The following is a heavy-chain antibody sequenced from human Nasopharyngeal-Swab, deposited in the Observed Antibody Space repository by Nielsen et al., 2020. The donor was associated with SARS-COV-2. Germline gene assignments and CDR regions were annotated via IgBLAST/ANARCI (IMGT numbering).Heavy chain of an antibody. CDR2: VNQDGSRT. CDR1: GVTFSKYW. V-gene: IGHV3-74*01. CDR3: VKHQGSSSDQ. J-gene: IGHJ4*02. Sequence: GGSLRLSCVPSGVTFSKYWMHWVRQAPGKGLVWVSRVNQDGSRTDYPDSVRGRFTISRDNAKNTLYLQMNSLRVEDTAVYYCVKHQGSSSDQWGQGTLVTVSS.